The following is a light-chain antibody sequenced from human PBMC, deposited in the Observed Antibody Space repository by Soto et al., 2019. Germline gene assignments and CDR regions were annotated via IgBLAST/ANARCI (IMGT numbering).Light chain of an antibody. J-gene: IGKJ5*01. CDR3: QQYGSSPIT. CDR2: EAS. Sequence: EIVLTQSPGTLSLSPGERVTLSCRASQSVSSTYLAWYQQRPGQAPRLLIYEASTRATGIPDRFSGSGSGTDFTLTISRLEPEDFAVYYCQQYGSSPITFGQGTRLEIK. CDR1: QSVSSTY. V-gene: IGKV3-20*01.